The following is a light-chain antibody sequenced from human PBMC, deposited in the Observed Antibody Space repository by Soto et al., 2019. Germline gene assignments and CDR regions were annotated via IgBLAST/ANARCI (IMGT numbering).Light chain of an antibody. J-gene: IGKJ4*01. CDR1: QSVASSH. CDR2: DAS. Sequence: IVFTRCPVRLSRSPGERATLSGRARQSVASSHLAWYRQKPGQTPRLLIYDASSMDSGVPDRISGSGSGTDFTLTISCLQSEDFAVYYCQQYGSDPLTFGAGTKVDIK. V-gene: IGKV3-20*01. CDR3: QQYGSDPLT.